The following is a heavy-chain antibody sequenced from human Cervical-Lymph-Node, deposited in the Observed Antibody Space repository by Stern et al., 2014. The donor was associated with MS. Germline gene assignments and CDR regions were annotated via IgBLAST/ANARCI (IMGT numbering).Heavy chain of an antibody. Sequence: QLQLQESGPRLVKPSETLSLTCTVSGDSISRNNYYWGWIRQPPGKGLEWIGSIFYNGNTYPNESLKSRVTLSVDTSKNQFSLRLNSVTAADTAVYYCARTQQWAVGYHFYYGMDVWGQGTTVTVSS. CDR1: GDSISRNNYY. CDR3: ARTQQWAVGYHFYYGMDV. D-gene: IGHD6-19*01. CDR2: IFYNGNT. J-gene: IGHJ6*02. V-gene: IGHV4-39*01.